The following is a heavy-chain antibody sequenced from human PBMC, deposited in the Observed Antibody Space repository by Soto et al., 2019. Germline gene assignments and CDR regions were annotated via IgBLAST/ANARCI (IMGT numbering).Heavy chain of an antibody. CDR3: AKWEDRGYGFAFDY. V-gene: IGHV3-30*18. CDR2: ISYDGSNE. Sequence: QVQLVESGGGVVQPGRSLRLSCAASGFTFRSYGMHWVRQTPGKGLEWVAGISYDGSNEYYADSVKGRFTISRDNSKNTLYLQMDSLKTEDTAVYYCAKWEDRGYGFAFDYWGQGTLVTVSS. CDR1: GFTFRSYG. J-gene: IGHJ4*02. D-gene: IGHD1-26*01.